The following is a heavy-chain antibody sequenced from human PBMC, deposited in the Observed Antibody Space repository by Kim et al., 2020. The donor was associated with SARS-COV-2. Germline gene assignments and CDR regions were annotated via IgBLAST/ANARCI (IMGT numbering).Heavy chain of an antibody. J-gene: IGHJ4*02. V-gene: IGHV4-61*01. D-gene: IGHD5-12*01. CDR3: ARLRDGYNYY. CDR1: GGSVSSGSYY. Sequence: SETLSLTCTVSGGSVSSGSYYWSWIRQPPGKGLEWIGYIYYSGSTNYNPSLKSRVTISVDTSKNQFSLKLSSVTAADTAVYYCARLRDGYNYYWGQGTLVTVSS. CDR2: IYYSGST.